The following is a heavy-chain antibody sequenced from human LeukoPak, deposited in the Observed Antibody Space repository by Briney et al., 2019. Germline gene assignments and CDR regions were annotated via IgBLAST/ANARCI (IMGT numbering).Heavy chain of an antibody. V-gene: IGHV3-48*01. CDR1: GFTFTSYS. J-gene: IGHJ4*02. Sequence: QTGGSLRLSCAASGFTFTSYSMHWVRQSPGKGLEWVSYISGGGSTIYYADSVKGRFTISRDNAQNSLYLQMNSLRAEDTAVYYCARAPGYCSGGSCFDYWGQGTMVTVSS. D-gene: IGHD2-15*01. CDR3: ARAPGYCSGGSCFDY. CDR2: ISGGGSTI.